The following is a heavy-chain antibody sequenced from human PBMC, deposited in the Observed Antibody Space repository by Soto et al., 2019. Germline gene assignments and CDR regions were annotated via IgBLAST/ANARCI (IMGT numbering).Heavy chain of an antibody. V-gene: IGHV4-61*08. CDR3: AREYSNSPEAFDS. CDR2: IYSSGRT. J-gene: IGHJ4*02. Sequence: QVQLQESGPGLVKPSETLSLTCTVSGGSVNSDDYYWSWIRQPPGKELEWIGYIYSSGRTNYNPSLMSRVTISLDTSRNQFSLKLSSVTAADTAVFFCAREYSNSPEAFDSWGQGTLVTVSS. CDR1: GGSVNSDDYY. D-gene: IGHD1-26*01.